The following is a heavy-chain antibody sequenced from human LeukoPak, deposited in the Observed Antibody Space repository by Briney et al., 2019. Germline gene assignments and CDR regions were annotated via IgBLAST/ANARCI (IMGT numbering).Heavy chain of an antibody. CDR1: GGSFSGYY. CDR2: IDHSGST. CDR3: ARGHFRLRYYYGMGV. V-gene: IGHV4-34*01. D-gene: IGHD4-17*01. Sequence: SETLSLTCAVYGGSFSGYYWSWIRQPPGKGLEWIGEIDHSGSTNYNPSLKSRVTISVDTSKNQFSLKLSSVTAADTAVYYCARGHFRLRYYYGMGVWGQGTTVTVSS. J-gene: IGHJ6*02.